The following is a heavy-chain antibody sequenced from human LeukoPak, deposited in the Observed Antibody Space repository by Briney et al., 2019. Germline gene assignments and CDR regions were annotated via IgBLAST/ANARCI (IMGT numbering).Heavy chain of an antibody. J-gene: IGHJ4*02. CDR3: AKSGGYGLIDK. CDR1: GGSFSGYY. Sequence: SETLSLTCAVYGGSFSGYYWSWIRQPPGKGLEWIGNIYYTGSTYYNVSLNSRVTISIDTSKNLFSLRLNSMTAADTAVYYCAKSGGYGLIDKWGQGTLVTVSS. V-gene: IGHV4-34*01. CDR2: IYYTGST. D-gene: IGHD1-26*01.